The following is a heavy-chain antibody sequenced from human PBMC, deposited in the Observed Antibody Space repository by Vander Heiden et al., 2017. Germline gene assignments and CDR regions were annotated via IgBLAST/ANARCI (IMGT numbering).Heavy chain of an antibody. CDR2: ISSNGGNT. V-gene: IGHV3-64*02. J-gene: IGHJ3*02. D-gene: IGHD6-19*01. Sequence: EVQLVESGEALVQPGESLRLSCAASGFTFNTYSMHWVRQAPGKGLEYVAGISSNGGNTNYADAVKGSFTISRDNSKNTLYLQMGSLRQEDSAVYYCARGTGWFHDSFDIWGQGTMVTVSS. CDR1: GFTFNTYS. CDR3: ARGTGWFHDSFDI.